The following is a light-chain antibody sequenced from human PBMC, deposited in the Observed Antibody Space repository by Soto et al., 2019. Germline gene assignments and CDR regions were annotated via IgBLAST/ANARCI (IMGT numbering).Light chain of an antibody. V-gene: IGLV2-11*01. Sequence: QSALTQPRSVSGSPGQSVTISCTGTSSDVGGYNYVSWYQQHPGKAPKLMIYEVSKRPSGVPDRFSGSKSGNAASLTVSGLQAEDEADYYCTSYAGSSVVFGGGTKLTVL. CDR3: TSYAGSSVV. CDR2: EVS. CDR1: SSDVGGYNY. J-gene: IGLJ2*01.